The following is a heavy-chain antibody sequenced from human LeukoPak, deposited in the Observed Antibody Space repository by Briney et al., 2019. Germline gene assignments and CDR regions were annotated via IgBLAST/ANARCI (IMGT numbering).Heavy chain of an antibody. CDR1: GFSFSSNW. J-gene: IGHJ5*02. CDR2: IKYDGREK. CDR3: ARSP. Sequence: GGSLRLSCIVSGFSFSSNWMSWVRQAPGKGLEWVANIKYDGREKYYVDSAKGRFTISRDNAKNSLYLQMNSLRVEDTAVYYCARSPGGQGTLVTVSS. V-gene: IGHV3-7*01.